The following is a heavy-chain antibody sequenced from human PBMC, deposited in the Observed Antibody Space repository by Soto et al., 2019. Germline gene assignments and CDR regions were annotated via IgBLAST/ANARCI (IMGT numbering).Heavy chain of an antibody. V-gene: IGHV4-34*01. CDR2: INHSGST. CDR3: ARGEPYSSSTYYFDY. CDR1: GGSFSGYY. Sequence: SETLSLTCAVYGGSFSGYYWSWIRQPPGKGLEWIGEINHSGSTNYNPSLKSRVTISVDTSKNQFSLKLSSVTAADTAVYYCARGEPYSSSTYYFDYWGQGTLVTVSS. D-gene: IGHD6-6*01. J-gene: IGHJ4*02.